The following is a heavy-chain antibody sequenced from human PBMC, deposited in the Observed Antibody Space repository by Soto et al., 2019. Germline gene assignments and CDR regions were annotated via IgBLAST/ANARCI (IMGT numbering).Heavy chain of an antibody. Sequence: EVQLVESGGGLVKPGASLRLSCAASGFTFTNAWMNWVRQAPGKGLEWVRRIRSKTDGGTPDYAAPVKGRFTISRDDSKNTLYVQMNSLKTEDTAIYYCTTEKGYWGQGTLVTVSS. CDR3: TTEKGY. CDR2: IRSKTDGGTP. V-gene: IGHV3-15*07. CDR1: GFTFTNAW. J-gene: IGHJ4*02.